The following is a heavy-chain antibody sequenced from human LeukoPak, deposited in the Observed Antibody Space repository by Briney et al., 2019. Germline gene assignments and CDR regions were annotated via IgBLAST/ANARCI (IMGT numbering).Heavy chain of an antibody. Sequence: SQTLSLTCAISGDSVSSKSAAWNWIRQSPSRGLEWLGRTYYRSKWYNDYAISVKSPITINPDTSNNQFSLQLNSVTPEDTAVYYCARGVWSIFDYWGQGTLVTVSS. CDR3: ARGVWSIFDY. CDR2: TYYRSKWYN. CDR1: GDSVSSKSAA. J-gene: IGHJ4*02. D-gene: IGHD3-10*01. V-gene: IGHV6-1*01.